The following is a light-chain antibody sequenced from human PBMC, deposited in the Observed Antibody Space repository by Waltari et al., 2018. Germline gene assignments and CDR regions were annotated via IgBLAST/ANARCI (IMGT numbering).Light chain of an antibody. J-gene: IGKJ1*01. Sequence: DIQMTQFPSTLSASVGDRVTIPCRASQSIGSWLAWYQPKPGEVPKVLIYKASILESGVPSRFSGSGSGTEFTLTISSLQPDDFATYYCQQYQSPPWTFGQGTNVEIK. CDR2: KAS. V-gene: IGKV1-5*03. CDR3: QQYQSPPWT. CDR1: QSIGSW.